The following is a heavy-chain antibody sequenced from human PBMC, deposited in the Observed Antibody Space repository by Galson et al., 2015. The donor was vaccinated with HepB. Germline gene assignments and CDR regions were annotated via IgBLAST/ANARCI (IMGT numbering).Heavy chain of an antibody. CDR1: GFTFSSYG. Sequence: SLRLSCAASGFTFSSYGMHWVRQAPGKGLEWVAVISYDGSNKYYADSVKGRFTISRDNSKNTLYLQMNSLRAEDTAVYYCAKEGYYDSSGYYDWGQGTLVTVSS. CDR3: AKEGYYDSSGYYD. J-gene: IGHJ4*02. CDR2: ISYDGSNK. D-gene: IGHD3-22*01. V-gene: IGHV3-30*18.